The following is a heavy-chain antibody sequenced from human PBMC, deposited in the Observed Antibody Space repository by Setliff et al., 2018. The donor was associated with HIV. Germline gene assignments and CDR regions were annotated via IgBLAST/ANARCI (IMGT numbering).Heavy chain of an antibody. CDR3: ARAHSGSYYYYYYMDV. V-gene: IGHV1-69*13. J-gene: IGHJ6*03. CDR1: GGTFSNYA. Sequence: VASVKVSCKASGGTFSNYAISWVRQAPGQGLEWMGGIIPIFGAANYAQKFQGRVTITADESTSTAYMELSSLRSEDTAVYYCARAHSGSYYYYYYMDVWGKGTTVTVSS. D-gene: IGHD1-26*01. CDR2: IIPIFGAA.